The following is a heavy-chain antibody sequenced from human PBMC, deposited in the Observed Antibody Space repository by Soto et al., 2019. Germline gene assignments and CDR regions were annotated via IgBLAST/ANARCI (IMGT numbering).Heavy chain of an antibody. Sequence: QVQLVESGGGVVQPGRSLRLSCAASGFTFSSYAMHWVRQAPGKGLEWVAVISYDGSNKYYADSVKGRFTISRDNSKNTLYLHMNSLRAEDTAVYYCARDRLVVVTLYYYYGMDVWGQGTTVTVSS. CDR1: GFTFSSYA. CDR3: ARDRLVVVTLYYYYGMDV. CDR2: ISYDGSNK. J-gene: IGHJ6*02. V-gene: IGHV3-30-3*01. D-gene: IGHD2-21*02.